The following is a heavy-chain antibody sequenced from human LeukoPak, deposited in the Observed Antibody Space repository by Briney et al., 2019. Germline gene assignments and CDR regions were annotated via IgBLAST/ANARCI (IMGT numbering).Heavy chain of an antibody. CDR3: AKRREGNWFDP. J-gene: IGHJ5*02. D-gene: IGHD5-24*01. CDR1: GYTFTSYG. V-gene: IGHV1-18*01. CDR2: INTYDGKT. Sequence: ASVKVSCKASGYTFTSYGISRVRQAPGQGLEWMGWINTYDGKTNYAQKFQGRVTMTTDTSTSTAYMELRSLRSDDTAVYYCAKRREGNWFDPWGQGTLVTVSS.